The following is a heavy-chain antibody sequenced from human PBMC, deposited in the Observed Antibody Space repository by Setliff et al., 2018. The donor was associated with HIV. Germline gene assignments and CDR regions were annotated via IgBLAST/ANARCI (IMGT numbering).Heavy chain of an antibody. CDR3: CSELQSG. Sequence: GGSLRLSCLVSGFTVGDYTMSWVRQAPGKGLEWVAFIRSHPFYGTKEYAASVKGRFTISRDDSTNIAYLQMNSLQTEDTAVYYCCSELQSGWGQGTLVTVSS. D-gene: IGHD3-3*01. V-gene: IGHV3-49*04. CDR2: IRSHPFYGTK. J-gene: IGHJ4*02. CDR1: GFTVGDYT.